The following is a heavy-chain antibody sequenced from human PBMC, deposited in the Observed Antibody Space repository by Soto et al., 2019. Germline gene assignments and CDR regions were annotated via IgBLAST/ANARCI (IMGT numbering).Heavy chain of an antibody. J-gene: IGHJ6*02. CDR2: MNPNSGNT. D-gene: IGHD2-2*01. CDR1: GYTFTSYD. Sequence: ASVKVSCKASGYTFTSYDINWVRQATGQGLEWMGWMNPNSGNTGYAQKFQGRVTMTRNTSISTAYMELSSLRSEDTAVYYCARVGGVLVPAASYYYYGMDVWGQGTTVTVS. CDR3: ARVGGVLVPAASYYYYGMDV. V-gene: IGHV1-8*01.